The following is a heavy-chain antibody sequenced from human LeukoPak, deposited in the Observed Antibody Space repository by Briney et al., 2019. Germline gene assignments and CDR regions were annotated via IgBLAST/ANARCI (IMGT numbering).Heavy chain of an antibody. V-gene: IGHV1-2*02. CDR2: INPNSGGT. D-gene: IGHD3-22*01. CDR3: ARASHDSSDFEYFQH. CDR1: GYTFTSYY. J-gene: IGHJ1*01. Sequence: ASVKVSCKASGYTFTSYYMHWVRQAPGQGLEWMGWINPNSGGTNSAQKFQGRVTMTSDTSITTAYMELSRLRSDDTALFYCARASHDSSDFEYFQHWGQGTLVTVSS.